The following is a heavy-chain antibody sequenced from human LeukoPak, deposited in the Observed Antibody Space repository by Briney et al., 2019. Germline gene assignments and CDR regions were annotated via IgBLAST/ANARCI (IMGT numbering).Heavy chain of an antibody. CDR2: IYPGDSDT. D-gene: IGHD2-15*01. V-gene: IGHV5-51*01. Sequence: GESLKISCQGSVNSFTSRWIGWVRQMPGKGLEWMGIIYPGDSDTRYSPSFQGQVTISADKSISTAYLQWSSLKASDTAMYYCARHCSPHGLPYYYYYYMDVWGKGTTVTVSS. CDR3: ARHCSPHGLPYYYYYYMDV. CDR1: VNSFTSRW. J-gene: IGHJ6*03.